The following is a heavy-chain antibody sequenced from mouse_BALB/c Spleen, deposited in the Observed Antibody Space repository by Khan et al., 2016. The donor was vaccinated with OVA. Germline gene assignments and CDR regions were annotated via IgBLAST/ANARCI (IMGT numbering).Heavy chain of an antibody. V-gene: IGHV1-77*01. CDR1: GYTFTDYY. D-gene: IGHD1-2*01. J-gene: IGHJ3*01. CDR3: ARRNCVGYTCAY. Sequence: QVRLQQSGAELARPGASVKLSCKASGYTFTDYYINWMKQRTGQGLEWIGEISPGSGDIYYNEKFKGKATLTADKSSSTAYLQLSSLTSEASAVYCGARRNCVGYTCAYWGQGTLVTVSA. CDR2: ISPGSGDI.